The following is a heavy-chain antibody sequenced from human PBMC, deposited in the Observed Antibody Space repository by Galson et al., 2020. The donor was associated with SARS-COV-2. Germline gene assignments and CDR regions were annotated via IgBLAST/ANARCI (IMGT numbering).Heavy chain of an antibody. CDR2: ISSSSYI. J-gene: IGHJ3*02. CDR3: ARDYSSSWYLAFDI. Sequence: GESLKISCAASGFTFSSYSMNWVRQAPGKGLEWVSSISSSSYIYYADSVKGRFTISRDNAKNSLYLQMNSLRAEDTAVYYCARDYSSSWYLAFDIWGQGTMVTVSS. D-gene: IGHD6-13*01. V-gene: IGHV3-21*01. CDR1: GFTFSSYS.